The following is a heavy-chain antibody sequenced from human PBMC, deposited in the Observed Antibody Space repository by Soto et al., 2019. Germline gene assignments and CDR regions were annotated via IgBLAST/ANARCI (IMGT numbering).Heavy chain of an antibody. CDR3: AAYYDDTY. CDR1: GGSISSDGYY. V-gene: IGHV4-31*03. Sequence: QVQLQESGPRLVKPSQTLSLTCTVSGGSISSDGYYWSWIRQHPGKGLEWIGYIYYSGSTFYNPYLKSRSTISVDTSKNRFSLELSSVTAADTVVYDYAAYYDDTYWGQGTLVSVSS. CDR2: IYYSGST. D-gene: IGHD3-22*01. J-gene: IGHJ4*02.